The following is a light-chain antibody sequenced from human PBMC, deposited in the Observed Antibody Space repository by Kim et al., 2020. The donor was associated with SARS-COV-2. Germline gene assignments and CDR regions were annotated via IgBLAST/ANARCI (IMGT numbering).Light chain of an antibody. V-gene: IGKV1-27*01. J-gene: IGKJ1*01. CDR2: AAS. CDR3: QKYNGAPWT. Sequence: SASVGDRVTITCRASQGISKELAWYQQKPGNAPKLLIFAASALQSGVPTRFSGSGSGTDFTLTISSLQPEDVATYYCQKYNGAPWTFGQGTKLEIK. CDR1: QGISKE.